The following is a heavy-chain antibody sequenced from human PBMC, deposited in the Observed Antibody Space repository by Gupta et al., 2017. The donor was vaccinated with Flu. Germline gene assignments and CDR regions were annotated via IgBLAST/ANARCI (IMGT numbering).Heavy chain of an antibody. D-gene: IGHD3-10*01. CDR3: ARREGLPDDYYYGRYLDY. CDR2: VNHSGRT. V-gene: IGHV4-34*02. J-gene: IGHJ4*02. CDR1: GGSFLGYY. Sequence: QVQLQQWGAGLLKPSETLSLTCAVYGGSFLGYYWSWIRQPPGKGLEWIGEVNHSGRTNYNPSRKMRVSTSVETSKNQLSLKLNSMTAADTDVYYCARREGLPDDYYYGRYLDYCCQGSLVTVSS.